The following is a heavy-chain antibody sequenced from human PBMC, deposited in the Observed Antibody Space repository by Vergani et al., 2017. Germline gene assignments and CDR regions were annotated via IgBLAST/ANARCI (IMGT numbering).Heavy chain of an antibody. CDR2: ISSSSSYI. V-gene: IGHV3-21*01. J-gene: IGHJ4*02. D-gene: IGHD6-19*01. Sequence: EVQLVESGGGLVQPGGSPRLSCVASGFPFSSYSMHWVRQAPGKGQEWVSSISSSSSYIYYPDSVKGRYTNARDNAKNSLYLQMHSLRAEDTAVDYCAWPEYSSGWYTSRKNKHDYWGQGTLVTVSS. CDR1: GFPFSSYS. CDR3: AWPEYSSGWYTSRKNKHDY.